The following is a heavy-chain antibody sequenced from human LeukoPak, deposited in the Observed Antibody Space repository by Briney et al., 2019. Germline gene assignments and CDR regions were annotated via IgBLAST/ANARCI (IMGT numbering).Heavy chain of an antibody. D-gene: IGHD6-13*01. J-gene: IGHJ6*03. V-gene: IGHV1-2*02. CDR2: INPNSGGT. Sequence: GASVKVSCKASGYTFTGYYMHWVRQAPGQGLEWMGWINPNSGGTNYAQKFQGRVTMTRDTSISTAYMELSRLRSDDTAVYYCARERYSSSWLIDYYYYYYMDVWGKGTTVTVSS. CDR1: GYTFTGYY. CDR3: ARERYSSSWLIDYYYYYYMDV.